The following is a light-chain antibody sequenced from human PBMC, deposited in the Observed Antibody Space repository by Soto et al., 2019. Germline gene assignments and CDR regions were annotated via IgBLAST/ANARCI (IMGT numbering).Light chain of an antibody. J-gene: IGLJ1*01. CDR3: NSFAGSNNLGV. CDR2: AVS. CDR1: SSDVGGYNS. V-gene: IGLV2-8*01. Sequence: QSALTQPPSASGSPGQSVTISCTGTSSDVGGYNSVSWYQQHPGKAPKLIIYAVSERPSGVPDRFSGSKSGSTASLTVSGLQAEDEADYYCNSFAGSNNLGVFGTGTKVTVL.